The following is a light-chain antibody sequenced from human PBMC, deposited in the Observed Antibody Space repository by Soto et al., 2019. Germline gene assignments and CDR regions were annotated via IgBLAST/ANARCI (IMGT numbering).Light chain of an antibody. CDR3: CSYAGFSTVV. CDR2: EVN. J-gene: IGLJ1*01. Sequence: QSALTQPASVSGSPGQSITISCTGTNSDVGNYNLVSWYQHHPGKAPKLMIFEVNKRPSGVSNRFSGSKSGNTASLTISGLQADDEADYYCCSYAGFSTVVFGTGTKLTVL. CDR1: NSDVGNYNL. V-gene: IGLV2-23*02.